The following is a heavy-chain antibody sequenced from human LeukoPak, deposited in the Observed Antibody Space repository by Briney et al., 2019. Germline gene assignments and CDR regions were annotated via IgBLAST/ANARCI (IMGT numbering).Heavy chain of an antibody. D-gene: IGHD6-6*01. J-gene: IGHJ4*02. CDR1: GGSFRGYY. CDR2: INHSGTT. CDR3: ARVRDNNSSSSPGVPYYFDY. Sequence: PSETLSLTCAVYGGSFRGYYWSWIRQPPGKGLEWIGEINHSGTTNYNPPLKSRVTISVDTSKNQLSLKLSSVTAADTAVYYCARVRDNNSSSSPGVPYYFDYWGQGTLVTVSS. V-gene: IGHV4-34*01.